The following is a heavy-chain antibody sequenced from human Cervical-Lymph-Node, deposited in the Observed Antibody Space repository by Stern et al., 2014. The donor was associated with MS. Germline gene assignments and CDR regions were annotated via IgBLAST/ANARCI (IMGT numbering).Heavy chain of an antibody. J-gene: IGHJ4*02. CDR2: INTQTGNT. V-gene: IGHV7-4-1*02. CDR3: ARAYSSGYYYFDS. CDR1: GYTLTSYA. D-gene: IGHD6-19*01. Sequence: QVQLVQSGSELNKPGASVQASCKASGYTLTSYAIHCVRQAPGQALQWKGWINTQTGNTTYVHGFKGHFVFSLDTSVNKTSQQISSMKPEDTAVYYCARAYSSGYYYFDSWGQGTLVTVSS.